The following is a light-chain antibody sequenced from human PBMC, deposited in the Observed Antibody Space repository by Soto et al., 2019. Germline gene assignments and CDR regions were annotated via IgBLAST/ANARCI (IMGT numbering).Light chain of an antibody. CDR1: QSISSY. CDR3: QQSYSGPLT. V-gene: IGKV1-39*01. Sequence: DIQMTQSPSSLSASVGDRVTITCRASQSISSYLNWYQQKPGKAPKVLIYAASSLQSGVPSRFSDIGSGTDFTLSISSLQPEDFATYYCQQSYSGPLTFGGGTKVEIK. J-gene: IGKJ4*01. CDR2: AAS.